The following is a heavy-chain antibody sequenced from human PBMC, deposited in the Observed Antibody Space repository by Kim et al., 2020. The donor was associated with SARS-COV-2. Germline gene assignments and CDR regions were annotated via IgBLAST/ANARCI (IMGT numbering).Heavy chain of an antibody. Sequence: GGSLRLSCAASGFTFSSYAMSWVRQAPGKGLEWVSAISGSGGSTYYADSVKGRFTISRDNSKNTLYLQMNSLRAEDTAVYYCAKEEQQLGTYYYYYVMDVWGQGTTVNGPS. CDR3: AKEEQQLGTYYYYYVMDV. V-gene: IGHV3-23*01. CDR1: GFTFSSYA. J-gene: IGHJ6*02. CDR2: ISGSGGST. D-gene: IGHD6-13*01.